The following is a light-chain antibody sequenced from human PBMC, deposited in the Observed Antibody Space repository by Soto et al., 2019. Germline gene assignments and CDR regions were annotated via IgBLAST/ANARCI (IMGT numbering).Light chain of an antibody. Sequence: LTQPASVSGSPGQSITISCTGTSSDIGSYNYVSWYQQHPGKAPKLIIYDVTNRPAGISSRFSASKSGDTASLTISVLQADDEADYFCSSYKSTSTPYVFGTGTKVTVL. J-gene: IGLJ1*01. CDR1: SSDIGSYNY. V-gene: IGLV2-14*03. CDR3: SSYKSTSTPYV. CDR2: DVT.